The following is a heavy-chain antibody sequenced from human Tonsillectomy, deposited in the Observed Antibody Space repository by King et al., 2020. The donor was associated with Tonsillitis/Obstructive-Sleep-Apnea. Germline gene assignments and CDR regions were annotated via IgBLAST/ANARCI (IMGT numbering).Heavy chain of an antibody. Sequence: VQLQQWGAGLLKPSETLSRTCAVYGGSLTDYYWTWIRQPPGKGLEWIGQINHSGSTNYNPSLKSRVTISIDTSKNQFSLKVNSLTAADTAVYFCASGRIRKFGTFGVVTAFDYWGQGALVTVSS. V-gene: IGHV4-34*01. CDR1: GGSLTDYY. CDR3: ASGRIRKFGTFGVVTAFDY. J-gene: IGHJ4*02. D-gene: IGHD3-3*01. CDR2: INHSGST.